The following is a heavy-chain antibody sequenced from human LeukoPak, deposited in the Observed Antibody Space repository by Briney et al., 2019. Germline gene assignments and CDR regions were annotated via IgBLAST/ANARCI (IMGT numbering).Heavy chain of an antibody. CDR1: GGSVSSGSYY. CDR2: IYYSGST. CDR3: ARDQDGMDV. V-gene: IGHV4-61*01. J-gene: IGHJ6*04. Sequence: SETVSLTCTVSGGSVSSGSYYWTRIRQPPGKGREWNGNIYYSGSTNYNPSLKSRVTISVDTYKNQFSLKLSSVTAADTAVYYCARDQDGMDVWGKGTTVTVSS.